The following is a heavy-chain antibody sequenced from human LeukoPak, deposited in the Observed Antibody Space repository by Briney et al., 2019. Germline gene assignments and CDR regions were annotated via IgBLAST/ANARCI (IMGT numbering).Heavy chain of an antibody. D-gene: IGHD3-9*01. CDR1: GLTFDDYA. Sequence: GGSLRLSCAASGLTFDDYARHWVRQAPGKGLEWASGISWNSGRIGYADSVKGRFTISRDNAKNSLYLQMNSLRAEDTAFYYCAKDTSYDILTGSFDYWGQGTLVTVSS. CDR3: AKDTSYDILTGSFDY. V-gene: IGHV3-9*01. CDR2: ISWNSGRI. J-gene: IGHJ4*02.